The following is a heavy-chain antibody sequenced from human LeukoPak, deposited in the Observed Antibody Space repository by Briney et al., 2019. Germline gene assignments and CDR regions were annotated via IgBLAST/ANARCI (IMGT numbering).Heavy chain of an antibody. CDR2: ISSSGSTI. CDR3: ARERGGFCSSINCRGSFDY. Sequence: QPGGSLRLSCAASGFSISSYEMNWVRQAPGKGLEWVSYISSSGSTIYYADSVKGRFTISRDNAKNSLYLQMNSLRAEDTAVYYCARERGGFCSSINCRGSFDYWGQGTLVTVSS. V-gene: IGHV3-48*03. D-gene: IGHD2-2*01. J-gene: IGHJ4*02. CDR1: GFSISSYE.